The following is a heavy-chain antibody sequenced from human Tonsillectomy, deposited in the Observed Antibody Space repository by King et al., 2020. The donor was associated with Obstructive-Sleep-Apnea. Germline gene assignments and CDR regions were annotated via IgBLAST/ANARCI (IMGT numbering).Heavy chain of an antibody. CDR3: AKDMGFDTGGGFDY. CDR2: IRWDSGYI. J-gene: IGHJ4*02. D-gene: IGHD1-26*01. CDR1: GFNLDDYA. Sequence: DVQLVQSGGGLVQPGRSLRLSFAASGFNLDDYAMHWVRQVPGKGLEWFSGIRWDSGYIGYADSVKGRFTITVDNAKNSLYLQMNSLSAEDTALYYCAKDMGFDTGGGFDYWGQGALVTVFS. V-gene: IGHV3-9*01.